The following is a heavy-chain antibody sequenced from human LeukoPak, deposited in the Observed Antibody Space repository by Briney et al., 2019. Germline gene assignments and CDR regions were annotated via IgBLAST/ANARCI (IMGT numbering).Heavy chain of an antibody. Sequence: GGSLRLSCAASGFTFSSYGMHWVRQAPGKGLEWVAVISSDGSNKYYADSVKGRFTISRDNSKNTLYLQMNSLRAEDTAVYYCAKWSGSGSYSYLFDYWGQGTLVTVSS. CDR1: GFTFSSYG. CDR2: ISSDGSNK. V-gene: IGHV3-30*18. CDR3: AKWSGSGSYSYLFDY. D-gene: IGHD3-10*01. J-gene: IGHJ4*02.